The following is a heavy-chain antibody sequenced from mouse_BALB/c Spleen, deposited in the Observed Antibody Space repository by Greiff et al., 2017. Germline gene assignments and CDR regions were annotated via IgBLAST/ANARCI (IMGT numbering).Heavy chain of an antibody. CDR2: INPGSGGT. D-gene: IGHD1-1*01. J-gene: IGHJ3*01. CDR3: ARTDGSSFFAD. V-gene: IGHV1-54*01. CDR1: GYAFTNYL. Sequence: QVQLKQSGAELVRPGTSVTVSCTASGYAFTNYLIEWVQQRPGQGLEWIGVINPGSGGTNYNEKFKGKATLTADKSTSTAYMQLSSLTSDDSAVYFCARTDGSSFFADWGQGTLVTVSA.